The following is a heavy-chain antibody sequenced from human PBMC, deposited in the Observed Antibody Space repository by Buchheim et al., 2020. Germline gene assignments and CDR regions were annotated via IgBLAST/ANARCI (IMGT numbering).Heavy chain of an antibody. Sequence: EVQLLESGGGSVQPGGSLRLSCAASGFTFGIYAMSWVRQAPGKGLEWVAGISNDGTATYYTDSVKGRFTISRDRYKSILYLQMNTLRVEDTATYYCAKLVVPSAMDYFDHLGQGTL. CDR1: GFTFGIYA. CDR2: ISNDGTAT. J-gene: IGHJ4*02. D-gene: IGHD2-2*01. V-gene: IGHV3-23*01. CDR3: AKLVVPSAMDYFDH.